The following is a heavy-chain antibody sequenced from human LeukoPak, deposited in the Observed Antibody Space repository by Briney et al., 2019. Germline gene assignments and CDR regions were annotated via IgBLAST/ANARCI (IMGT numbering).Heavy chain of an antibody. Sequence: GGSLRLSCAASGFTFSSYWMHWVRQAPGKGLAWVSRINSDGSSTSYADSVKGRFTISRDNAKNTLYLQMNSLRAEDTAVYYCARDTGLTRFDYWGQGTLVTVSS. CDR1: GFTFSSYW. CDR3: ARDTGLTRFDY. V-gene: IGHV3-74*01. D-gene: IGHD7-27*01. CDR2: INSDGSST. J-gene: IGHJ4*02.